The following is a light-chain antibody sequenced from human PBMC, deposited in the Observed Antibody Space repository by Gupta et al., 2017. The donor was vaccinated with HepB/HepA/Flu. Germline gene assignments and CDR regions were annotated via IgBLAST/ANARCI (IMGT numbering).Light chain of an antibody. CDR3: QQYDKWPPWT. CDR2: GAS. Sequence: IVMTQSPATLSVSPRERATISCRASQIISNNLAWYTQKPGQAPRLLVNGASTRATGIPGRFSGIGSGTEFTLTISSLQSEDFAVYYCQQYDKWPPWTLGQGTKVEIK. J-gene: IGKJ1*01. V-gene: IGKV3-15*01. CDR1: QIISNN.